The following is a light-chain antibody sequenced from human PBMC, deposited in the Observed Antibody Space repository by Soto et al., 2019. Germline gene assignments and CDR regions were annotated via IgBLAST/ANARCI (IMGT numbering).Light chain of an antibody. J-gene: IGKJ1*01. CDR1: QSISSW. CDR3: QQYNSYPGT. CDR2: YAS. V-gene: IGKV1-5*01. Sequence: IQMTQSPSTLSASVGDRVSITFRASQSISSWLAWYQQKPGKAPKLLIYYASSLESGVPSRFSGSGSGTEFTLTISSLQPDDFATYYCQQYNSYPGTFGQGTKVDI.